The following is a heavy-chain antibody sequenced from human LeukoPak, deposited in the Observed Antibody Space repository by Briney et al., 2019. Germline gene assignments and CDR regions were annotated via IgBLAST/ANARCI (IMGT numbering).Heavy chain of an antibody. D-gene: IGHD6-19*01. J-gene: IGHJ6*02. CDR1: GYTFTNFG. V-gene: IGHV1-18*01. Sequence: ASVKVSCKTSGYTFTNFGITWVRQAPGQGLEWMGWISAYNSNTNYAQRVQGRVTMTTDTSTSTAFMELRSLKSDDTAVYYCARVMGAVDYYYGMDVWGQGTTVTVSS. CDR2: ISAYNSNT. CDR3: ARVMGAVDYYYGMDV.